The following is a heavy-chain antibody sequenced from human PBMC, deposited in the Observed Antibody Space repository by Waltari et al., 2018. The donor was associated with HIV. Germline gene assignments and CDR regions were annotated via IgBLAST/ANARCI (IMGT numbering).Heavy chain of an antibody. CDR1: GFTFSSYW. CDR2: MKSGGSST. Sequence: EVQLVESGGGLVQPGGSLRLSCIASGFTFSSYWMHWVRQAPWKGLVFVSRMKSGGSSTSYADSVKGRFTIARDNAKNTRYLQMNSLRAEETAIYYCARGDYGGNLPVYFDYWGQGTLVAVSS. J-gene: IGHJ4*02. CDR3: ARGDYGGNLPVYFDY. V-gene: IGHV3-74*01. D-gene: IGHD4-17*01.